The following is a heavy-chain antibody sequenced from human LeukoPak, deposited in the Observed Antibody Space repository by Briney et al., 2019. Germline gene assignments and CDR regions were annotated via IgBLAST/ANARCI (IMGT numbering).Heavy chain of an antibody. Sequence: PSETLSLTCAVYGGSFSGYYWSWIRQPPGKGLEWIGEINHSGSTNYNPSLKSRVTISVDTSKNQFSLKLSSVTAADTAVYYCAREGPRYSSGTDYWGQGTLVTVSS. J-gene: IGHJ4*02. CDR3: AREGPRYSSGTDY. CDR1: GGSFSGYY. D-gene: IGHD5-18*01. V-gene: IGHV4-34*01. CDR2: INHSGST.